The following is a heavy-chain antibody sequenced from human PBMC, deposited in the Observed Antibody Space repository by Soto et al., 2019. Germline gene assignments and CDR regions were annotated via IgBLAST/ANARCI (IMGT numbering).Heavy chain of an antibody. CDR3: VKEDSGSYYDY. Sequence: GGSLRLSCSASGFTFSSYAMHWVHQAPGKGLEYVSAISSNGGSTYYADSVKGRFTISRDNSKNTLYLQMSSLRAEDTAVYYCVKEDSGSYYDYWGQGTLVTVSS. D-gene: IGHD1-26*01. CDR1: GFTFSSYA. J-gene: IGHJ4*02. V-gene: IGHV3-64D*09. CDR2: ISSNGGST.